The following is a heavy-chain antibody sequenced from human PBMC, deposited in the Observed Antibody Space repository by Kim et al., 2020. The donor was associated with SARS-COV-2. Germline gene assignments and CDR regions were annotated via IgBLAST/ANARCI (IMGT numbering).Heavy chain of an antibody. Sequence: NYNPSLKSRVTISVDTSKNQFSLKLSSVTAADTAVYYCARRADWDYYFDYWGQGTLVTVSS. D-gene: IGHD1-7*01. CDR3: ARRADWDYYFDY. V-gene: IGHV4-34*01. J-gene: IGHJ4*02.